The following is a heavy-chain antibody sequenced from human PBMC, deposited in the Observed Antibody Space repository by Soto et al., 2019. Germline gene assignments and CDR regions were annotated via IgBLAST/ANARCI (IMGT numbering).Heavy chain of an antibody. J-gene: IGHJ5*02. Sequence: SGPTLVNPTQTLTLTCTFSGFSLGTSGVGVGWIRQPPGKALEWLALIYWNDDKRYSPSLKSRLTITKDTSKNQVVLTMTNMDPVDTATYYCAHSNRLLWFGEYNWFDPWGQGTLVTVSS. CDR1: GFSLGTSGVG. CDR2: IYWNDDK. D-gene: IGHD3-10*01. V-gene: IGHV2-5*01. CDR3: AHSNRLLWFGEYNWFDP.